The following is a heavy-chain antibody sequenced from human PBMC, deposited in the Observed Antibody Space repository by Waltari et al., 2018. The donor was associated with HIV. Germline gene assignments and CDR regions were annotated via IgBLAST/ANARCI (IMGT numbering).Heavy chain of an antibody. CDR3: ATLMVYAPRSHYYGMDV. CDR1: GGSIGSYY. J-gene: IGHJ6*02. Sequence: QVQLQESGPGLVRPSETLSLTCTVSGGSIGSYYWSWIRQPPGKELEWIGYIHYSGSANDNPSLNGWVTVSVDPSKHQFSLKLSSVTAADTAVYYCATLMVYAPRSHYYGMDVWGQGTTVIVSS. D-gene: IGHD2-8*01. V-gene: IGHV4-59*01. CDR2: IHYSGSA.